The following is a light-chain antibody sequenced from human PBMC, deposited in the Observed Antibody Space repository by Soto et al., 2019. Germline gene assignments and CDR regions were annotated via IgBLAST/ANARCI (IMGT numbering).Light chain of an antibody. V-gene: IGLV2-14*01. CDR1: SSDFGGYNY. J-gene: IGLJ2*01. CDR2: EVS. CDR3: SSYTSSSTLV. Sequence: QSALTQPASVSGSPGQSLTISCTGISSDFGGYNYVSWYQHHPGKAPKLMIYEVSNRPSGVSNRFSGSKSGYTASLTISGLQAEDEADYFCSSYTSSSTLVFGGGTKVTVL.